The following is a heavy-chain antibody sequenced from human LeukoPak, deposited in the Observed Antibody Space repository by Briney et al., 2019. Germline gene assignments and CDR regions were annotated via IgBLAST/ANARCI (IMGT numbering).Heavy chain of an antibody. Sequence: GGSLRLSCVASGFTFSNFALHWVRQAPGRGLEWVAVISSDGSNKFYADSVKGRFTISRDNPVDTVFLQMNSLRADDTAVYYCTRDDVLSGYVPYYYAMDVWGQGTTVTVSS. CDR1: GFTFSNFA. D-gene: IGHD5-12*01. CDR2: ISSDGSNK. CDR3: TRDDVLSGYVPYYYAMDV. V-gene: IGHV3-30*04. J-gene: IGHJ6*02.